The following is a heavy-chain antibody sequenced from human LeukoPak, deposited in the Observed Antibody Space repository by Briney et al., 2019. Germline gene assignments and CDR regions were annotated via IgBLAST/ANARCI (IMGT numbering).Heavy chain of an antibody. CDR3: AKNSLDCGGDCFFDY. CDR2: ISGSGGST. V-gene: IGHV3-23*01. D-gene: IGHD2-21*02. CDR1: GFTFSSYA. Sequence: GGSLRLSCAVSGFTFSSYAMSWVRQAPGKGLEWVSVISGSGGSTYYADSVKGRFTISRDNSKNTLHLQMNSLRAEDTAVYYCAKNSLDCGGDCFFDYWGQGTLVTVSS. J-gene: IGHJ4*02.